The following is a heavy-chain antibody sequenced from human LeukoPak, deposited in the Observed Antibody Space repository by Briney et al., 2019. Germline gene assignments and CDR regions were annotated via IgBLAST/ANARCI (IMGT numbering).Heavy chain of an antibody. J-gene: IGHJ4*02. D-gene: IGHD1-26*01. CDR3: ARDVGRYSGSYWAYFDY. CDR2: IYYSGST. V-gene: IGHV4-39*07. Sequence: GSLRLSCAASGFTFISYAMSWIRQPPGKGLEWIGSIYYSGSTYYNPSLKSRVTISVDTSKNQFSLKLSSVTAADTAVYYCARDVGRYSGSYWAYFDYWGQGTLVTVSS. CDR1: GFTFISYA.